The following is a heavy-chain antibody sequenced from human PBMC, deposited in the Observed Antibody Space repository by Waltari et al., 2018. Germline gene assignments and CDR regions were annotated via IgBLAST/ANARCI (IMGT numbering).Heavy chain of an antibody. CDR2: ATPYTGNA. J-gene: IGHJ4*02. Sequence: QVLLVQSGAEVKKPGASVKVSCKASGYIFTNYYLHWVRQAPGQGPEWIGWATPYTGNANHPNTFRGRVTMTWDTSINTAFLDLSGLKSDDTAVYYCARDRTTMAARPGDYWGQGTLVTVSS. D-gene: IGHD6-6*01. CDR1: GYIFTNYY. CDR3: ARDRTTMAARPGDY. V-gene: IGHV1-2*02.